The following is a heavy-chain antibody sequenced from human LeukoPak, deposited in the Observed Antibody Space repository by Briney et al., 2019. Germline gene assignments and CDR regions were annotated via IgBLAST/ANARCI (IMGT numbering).Heavy chain of an antibody. CDR1: GGSISSYY. Sequence: SETLSLTCTVSGGSISSYYWSWIRQPPGKGLEWIGYIYYSGSTNYSPSLKSRVTISVDTSKNQFSLKLSSVTAADTAVYYCARGRLPIDYWGQGTLVTVSS. V-gene: IGHV4-59*01. CDR3: ARGRLPIDY. D-gene: IGHD4-11*01. J-gene: IGHJ4*02. CDR2: IYYSGST.